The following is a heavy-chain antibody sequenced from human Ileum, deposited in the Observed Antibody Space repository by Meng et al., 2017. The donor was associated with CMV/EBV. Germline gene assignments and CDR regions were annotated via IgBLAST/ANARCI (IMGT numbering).Heavy chain of an antibody. CDR1: GFNFRSYG. D-gene: IGHD1-7*01. CDR2: IHYDGSDK. Sequence: GEFLITSCAASGFNFRSYGMHWVRQAPGKGLEWVAFIHYDGSDKYYADSVKGRFTISRDNSNNTLYLQMNSPRAGDTAVYYCAKNYLGNYNGMDAWGQGTTVTVSS. V-gene: IGHV3-30*02. J-gene: IGHJ6*02. CDR3: AKNYLGNYNGMDA.